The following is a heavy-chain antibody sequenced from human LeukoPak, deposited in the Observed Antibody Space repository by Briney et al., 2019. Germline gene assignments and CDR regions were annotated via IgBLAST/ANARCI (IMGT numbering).Heavy chain of an antibody. CDR2: IFSGGGD. CDR3: ARGPTISETGYFDF. CDR1: GFAVSSNY. D-gene: IGHD1-1*01. V-gene: IGHV3-53*01. Sequence: GGSLRLSCAASGFAVSSNYMTWDRQAPGKGLEWVSVIFSGGGDYYADSVKGRFTISRDNSKNTLYLQMSSLRAEDTAVYYCARGPTISETGYFDFWGQGTLVTVSS. J-gene: IGHJ4*03.